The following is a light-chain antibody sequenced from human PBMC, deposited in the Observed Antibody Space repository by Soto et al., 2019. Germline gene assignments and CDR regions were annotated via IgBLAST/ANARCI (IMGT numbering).Light chain of an antibody. CDR2: GSS. CDR1: QSVSNNY. V-gene: IGKV3-20*01. CDR3: QQYGSSPPYT. Sequence: EVVLTQSPGTLSLSPGERATLSCRASQSVSNNYFAWYQQKPGQAPRLLIFGSSDRATCTPDRFSGSGSGTDFALPISRLAPEDFAVYYCQQYGSSPPYTFGQGTKLEIK. J-gene: IGKJ2*01.